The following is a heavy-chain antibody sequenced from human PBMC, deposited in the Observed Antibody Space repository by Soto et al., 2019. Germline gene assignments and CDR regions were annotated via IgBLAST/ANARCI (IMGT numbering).Heavy chain of an antibody. J-gene: IGHJ4*02. Sequence: GESLKISCHTSGYSFTADWVAWVGQTPGRGLEWMGIIYPADSDIRYSPSFQGQVTISADRSISTVYLQWTSLKASDTAMYFCARRDGFGLYYFDYWGQGTPVTVSS. D-gene: IGHD3-10*01. CDR3: ARRDGFGLYYFDY. V-gene: IGHV5-51*01. CDR2: IYPADSDI. CDR1: GYSFTADW.